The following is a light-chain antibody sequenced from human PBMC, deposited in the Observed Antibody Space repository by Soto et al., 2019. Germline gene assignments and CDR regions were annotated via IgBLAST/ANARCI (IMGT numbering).Light chain of an antibody. CDR2: GNS. CDR3: QSLDSSLSGSSVV. Sequence: QAVVTQPPSVSGAPGQRVTISCTGSSSNIGAGYDVHWYQQLPGTAPKLLIYGNSNRPSGVPDRFSGSKSGTSASLATTGLQCQDEADSYCQSLDSSLSGSSVVFGRGTKLTVL. V-gene: IGLV1-40*01. CDR1: SSNIGAGYD. J-gene: IGLJ2*01.